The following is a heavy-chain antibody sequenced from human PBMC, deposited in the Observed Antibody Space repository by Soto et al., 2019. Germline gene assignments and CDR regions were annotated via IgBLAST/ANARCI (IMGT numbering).Heavy chain of an antibody. D-gene: IGHD5-12*01. CDR2: IYYSGST. CDR1: GGSISSYY. J-gene: IGHJ4*02. CDR3: ARDIGGYNDY. Sequence: TSETLSLTCTVSGGSISSYYWSWIRQPPGKGLEWIGYIYYSGSTNYNPSLKSRVTISVDTSKNQFSLKLSSVTAADTAVYYCARDIGGYNDYWGQGTLVTVSS. V-gene: IGHV4-59*01.